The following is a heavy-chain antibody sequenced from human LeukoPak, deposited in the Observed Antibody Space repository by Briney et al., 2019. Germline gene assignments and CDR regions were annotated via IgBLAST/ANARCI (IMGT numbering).Heavy chain of an antibody. V-gene: IGHV3-21*01. D-gene: IGHD2-15*01. Sequence: GGALRLSCAASGFTFSSYSINWVRQAPGKGLEWVSSISGSSNYIYYADSVKGRFSVSRDNTKNSLYLQMNSLRVEDTALFYCARRVASANDAFDIWGQGTMVTASS. J-gene: IGHJ3*02. CDR1: GFTFSSYS. CDR2: ISGSSNYI. CDR3: ARRVASANDAFDI.